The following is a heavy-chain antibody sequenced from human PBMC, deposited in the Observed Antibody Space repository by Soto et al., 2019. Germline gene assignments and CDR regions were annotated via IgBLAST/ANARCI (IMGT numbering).Heavy chain of an antibody. CDR2: IGAGSDGI. J-gene: IGHJ4*02. D-gene: IGHD5-12*01. CDR3: AKYSTSGPSRFFDL. V-gene: IGHV3-23*01. CDR1: GFTFSIYA. Sequence: PGGSLRLSCAASGFTFSIYAVAWIRQTPGKGLEWVSVIGAGSDGIQYVDSVKGRFSIPRDNSKNTLYLHMNSLRAEDTAIYYCAKYSTSGPSRFFDLWGQGTLVTVSS.